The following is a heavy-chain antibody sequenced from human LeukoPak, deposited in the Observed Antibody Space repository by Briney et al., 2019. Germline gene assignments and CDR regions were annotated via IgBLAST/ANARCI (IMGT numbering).Heavy chain of an antibody. CDR1: GFTVSSNY. J-gene: IGHJ4*02. V-gene: IGHV3-53*01. D-gene: IGHD1-26*01. CDR3: ARLDGSYRAFDY. CDR2: IFSGAST. Sequence: GGSLRLSCAASGFTVSSNYMSWVRLAPGKGLEWVAVIFSGASTYYADSVKGRFTISRDNSKNTLYLQMNSLRAEDTAVYYCARLDGSYRAFDYWGQGTLVTVSS.